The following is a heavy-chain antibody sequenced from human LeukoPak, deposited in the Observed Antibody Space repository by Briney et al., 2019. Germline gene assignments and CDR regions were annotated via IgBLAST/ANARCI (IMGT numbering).Heavy chain of an antibody. Sequence: SQTLSLTCAISGNSVSSNSAAWNWIRQSPSRGLEWLGRTYYRSKWYNDYALSVKSRITINPDTSKNQFSLQLNSVTPEDTAVYYCARDQDYVWGSSHIDYWGQGTLVTVSS. CDR1: GNSVSSNSAA. CDR2: TYYRSKWYN. J-gene: IGHJ4*02. D-gene: IGHD3-16*01. V-gene: IGHV6-1*01. CDR3: ARDQDYVWGSSHIDY.